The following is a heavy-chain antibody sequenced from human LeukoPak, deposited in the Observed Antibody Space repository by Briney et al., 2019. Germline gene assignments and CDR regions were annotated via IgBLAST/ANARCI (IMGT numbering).Heavy chain of an antibody. V-gene: IGHV4-4*07. D-gene: IGHD1-14*01. CDR2: IYTRGST. CDR3: ARESRRGTDPFDY. J-gene: IGHJ4*02. CDR1: GGSINIYY. Sequence: MASETLSLTRTVSGGSINIYYWSWIRQPAGKGLEGIGRIYTRGSTNYNPSLKSRVTMSVDTSKNQFSLKLSSVTAADTAVYYCARESRRGTDPFDYWGQGTLVTVSS.